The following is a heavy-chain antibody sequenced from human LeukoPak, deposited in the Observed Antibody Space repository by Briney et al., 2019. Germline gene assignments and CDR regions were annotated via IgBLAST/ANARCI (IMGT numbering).Heavy chain of an antibody. CDR3: VKDLNCGGDCYSAAGH. V-gene: IGHV3-30*18. D-gene: IGHD2-21*02. CDR2: ISYDGSNK. CDR1: GFTFSNYV. J-gene: IGHJ4*02. Sequence: GGSLRLSCAASGFTFSNYVIHWVRQAPGKGLEWVAVISYDGSNKYYVDSVKGRFTISRDNSKNTLFLQMNSLRAEDTAVYYCVKDLNCGGDCYSAAGHCGQGILVTVSS.